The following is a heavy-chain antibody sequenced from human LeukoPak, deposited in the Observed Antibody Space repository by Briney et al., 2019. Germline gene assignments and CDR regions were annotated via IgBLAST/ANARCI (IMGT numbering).Heavy chain of an antibody. J-gene: IGHJ3*02. V-gene: IGHV3-30*02. CDR1: GFTFSSYG. D-gene: IGHD3-16*01. Sequence: GGSLRLSCAASGFTFSSYGMHWVRQTPGKGLEWVTFLPYDGSYTSYADSVKGRFTISRDNSKNTLYLQMNSLRAEDTAVFYCATDRDDYVWGSYLGAFDIWGQGTMVTVSS. CDR2: LPYDGSYT. CDR3: ATDRDDYVWGSYLGAFDI.